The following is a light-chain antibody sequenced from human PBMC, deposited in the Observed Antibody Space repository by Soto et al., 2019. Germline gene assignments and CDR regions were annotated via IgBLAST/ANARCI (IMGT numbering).Light chain of an antibody. Sequence: EIVLTQSPGTLSLSPGERATLSCRASQSVSSSSLAWYQQKPGQAPRLLLYDASSRATGIPDRFSGSGSGTDFTLTISRLEPEDFAVYYCQQYGSSPSTCGQGTKVEIK. J-gene: IGKJ1*01. V-gene: IGKV3-20*01. CDR2: DAS. CDR1: QSVSSSS. CDR3: QQYGSSPST.